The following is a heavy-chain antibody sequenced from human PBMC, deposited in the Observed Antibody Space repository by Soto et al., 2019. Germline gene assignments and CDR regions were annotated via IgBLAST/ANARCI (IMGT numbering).Heavy chain of an antibody. CDR2: LYYRGAT. Sequence: PSETLSLTCSVSGDSITNTNYHWGWLRHPPGKGLEWIGTLYYRGATDYNPSLKTRVTISVDASKNQLSLNLSSVSAADTAVYYCFGVMAATLDYWGQGTLVTVSS. CDR1: GDSITNTNYH. CDR3: FGVMAATLDY. V-gene: IGHV4-39*01. J-gene: IGHJ4*01. D-gene: IGHD2-21*02.